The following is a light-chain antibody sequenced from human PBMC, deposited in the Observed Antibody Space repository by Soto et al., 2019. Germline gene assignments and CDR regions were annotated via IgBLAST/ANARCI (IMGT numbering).Light chain of an antibody. CDR3: QQYNNWPPYT. J-gene: IGKJ2*01. Sequence: EIVMTQSPATLSVSPGERATLSCRASQSVSSNLAWYQQKPGQAPRLLIYGASTRATGIPARFSGSGSGTELALTISGLQSEDFALYSCQQYNNWPPYTFGQGTKLEIK. CDR2: GAS. V-gene: IGKV3-15*01. CDR1: QSVSSN.